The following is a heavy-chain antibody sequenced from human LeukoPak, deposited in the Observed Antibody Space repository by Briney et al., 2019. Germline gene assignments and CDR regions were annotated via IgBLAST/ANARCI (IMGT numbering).Heavy chain of an antibody. V-gene: IGHV3-48*04. J-gene: IGHJ6*04. CDR1: GFAFNTYS. CDR2: ISSINSGE. D-gene: IGHD3-10*02. CDR3: AELGITMIGGV. Sequence: PGGSLRLSCAASGFAFNTYSMNWVRQAPGKGLEWISYISSINSGEYYAGSVKGRFSISRDNAKNSLYLQMNSLRAEDTAVYYCAELGITMIGGVWGKGTTVTISS.